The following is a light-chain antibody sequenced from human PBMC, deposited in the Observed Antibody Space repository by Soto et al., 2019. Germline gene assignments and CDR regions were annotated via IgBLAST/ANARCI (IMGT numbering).Light chain of an antibody. J-gene: IGLJ2*01. CDR3: SSYAGGNNLL. V-gene: IGLV2-8*01. Sequence: SALTQPPSPSVSPGQSVTIYCTGTSKDVNDYDYVSWYQQHPCKVPKLIIYEVTKRPSGVLDRFSGSKSGNTASLTFSWLQAEDEADYYWSSYAGGNNLLFGGGTKVTVL. CDR2: EVT. CDR1: SKDVNDYDY.